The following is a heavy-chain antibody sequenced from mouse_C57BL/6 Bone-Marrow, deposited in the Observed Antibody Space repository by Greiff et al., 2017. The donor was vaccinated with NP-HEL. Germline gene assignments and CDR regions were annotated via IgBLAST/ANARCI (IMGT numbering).Heavy chain of an antibody. CDR1: GYAFSSSW. CDR2: IYPGDGDT. Sequence: QVQLQQSGPELVKPGASVKISCKASGYAFSSSWMTWVKQRPGQGLEWIGRIYPGDGDTNYNGKFKGKATLTADKSASTAYMQLSSRTSADSAVYFCARSRWFFDYWGKGTTLSVSS. V-gene: IGHV1-82*01. J-gene: IGHJ2*01. D-gene: IGHD2-3*01. CDR3: ARSRWFFDY.